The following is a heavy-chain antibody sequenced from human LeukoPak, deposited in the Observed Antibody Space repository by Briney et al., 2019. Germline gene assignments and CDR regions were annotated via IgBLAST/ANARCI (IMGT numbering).Heavy chain of an antibody. Sequence: PGGSLRLSCAASGFTVNNKYMTWVRQAPGKGLEWVSLIYNDGRTYYADSVKGRCTISRDNSKNTLYLQMNSLRAEDTAVYYCARAVGATNEVDYWGQGTLVTVSS. D-gene: IGHD1-26*01. V-gene: IGHV3-53*01. CDR3: ARAVGATNEVDY. CDR2: IYNDGRT. CDR1: GFTVNNKY. J-gene: IGHJ4*02.